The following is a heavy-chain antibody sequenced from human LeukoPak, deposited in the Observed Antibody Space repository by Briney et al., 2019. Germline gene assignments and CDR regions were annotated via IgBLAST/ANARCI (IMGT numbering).Heavy chain of an antibody. Sequence: ASVKVSCKASGYTFTSYDINWVRQATGQGLEWMGWMNPNSGNTGYAQKFQGRVTMTRNTSISTAYMELSSLRSEDTAVHYCVYDYGDYVFDYWGQGTLVTVSS. V-gene: IGHV1-8*01. CDR1: GYTFTSYD. D-gene: IGHD4-17*01. CDR3: VYDYGDYVFDY. J-gene: IGHJ4*02. CDR2: MNPNSGNT.